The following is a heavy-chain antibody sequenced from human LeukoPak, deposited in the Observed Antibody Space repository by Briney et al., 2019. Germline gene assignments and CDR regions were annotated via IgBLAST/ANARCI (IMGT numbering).Heavy chain of an antibody. V-gene: IGHV1-46*01. J-gene: IGHJ3*02. Sequence: GASVKVSCKASGYTFTSYYMHWARQAPGQGLEWMGIINPSGGSTSYAQKFQGRVTMTRDMSTSTVYMELSSLRSEDTAVYYCARYGGYYDSSGYYVGAFDIWGQGTMVTVSS. CDR3: ARYGGYYDSSGYYVGAFDI. D-gene: IGHD3-22*01. CDR1: GYTFTSYY. CDR2: INPSGGST.